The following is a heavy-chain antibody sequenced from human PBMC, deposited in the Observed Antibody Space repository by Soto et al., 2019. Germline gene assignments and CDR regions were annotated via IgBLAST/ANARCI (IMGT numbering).Heavy chain of an antibody. CDR1: GGSLSGYY. CDR3: ARVAGAETTVTTYYYYGMDV. CDR2: INHSGST. V-gene: IGHV4-34*01. J-gene: IGHJ6*02. D-gene: IGHD4-17*01. Sequence: SETLSLTCAVYGGSLSGYYWSWIRQPPGKGLEWIGEINHSGSTNYNPSLKSRVTISVDTSKNQFSLKLSSVTAADTAVYYCARVAGAETTVTTYYYYGMDVWGQGTTVTVSS.